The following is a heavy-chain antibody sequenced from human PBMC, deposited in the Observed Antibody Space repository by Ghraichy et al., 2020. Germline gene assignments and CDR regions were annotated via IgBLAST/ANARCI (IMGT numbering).Heavy chain of an antibody. CDR3: AKVDYDYVWGSYRSPYYFDY. CDR2: ISGSGGST. CDR1: GFTFSSYA. V-gene: IGHV3-23*01. D-gene: IGHD3-16*02. Sequence: GGSLRLSCAASGFTFSSYAMSWVRQAPGKGLEWVSAISGSGGSTYYADSVKGRFTISRDNSKNTLYLQMNSLRAEDTAVYYYAKVDYDYVWGSYRSPYYFDYWGQGTLVTVSS. J-gene: IGHJ4*02.